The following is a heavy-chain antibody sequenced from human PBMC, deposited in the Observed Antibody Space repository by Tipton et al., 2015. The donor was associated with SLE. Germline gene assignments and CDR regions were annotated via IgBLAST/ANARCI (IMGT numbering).Heavy chain of an antibody. D-gene: IGHD1-26*01. CDR2: INHSGST. J-gene: IGHJ4*02. Sequence: TLSLTCAVSGGSISSGGYSWSWIRQPPGKGLEWIGEINHSGSTNYNPSLRSRVTISVDTSKNQFSLKLSSVTAADTAVYYCARGQSGSYDYWGQGTLVTVSS. CDR1: GGSISSGGYS. V-gene: IGHV4-30-2*01. CDR3: ARGQSGSYDY.